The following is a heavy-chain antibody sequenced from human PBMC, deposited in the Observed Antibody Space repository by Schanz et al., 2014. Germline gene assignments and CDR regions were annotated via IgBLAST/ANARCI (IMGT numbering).Heavy chain of an antibody. CDR3: ARGGFFDSTSIDS. D-gene: IGHD2-2*01. CDR1: GYTFTSYY. Sequence: QVQLVQSGAEVKKPGASVKVSCKASGYTFTSYYMHWVRQAPGQGLEWMGKINPSSGTTRIAQNFQGRLTVTRDTSTSTVNMELSSLRSEDTAVYYCARGGFFDSTSIDSWGQGTLVTVSS. V-gene: IGHV1-46*03. J-gene: IGHJ4*02. CDR2: INPSSGTT.